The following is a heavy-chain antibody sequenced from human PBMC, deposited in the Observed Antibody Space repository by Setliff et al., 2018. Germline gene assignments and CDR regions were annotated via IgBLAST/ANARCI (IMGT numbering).Heavy chain of an antibody. D-gene: IGHD4-17*01. CDR2: IYPGDSDI. CDR1: GYTFTQKW. CDR3: ARHIAGYADGHYTATYSYYYMDV. Sequence: GESLKISCKGSGYTFTQKWIGWVRQMPGKGLEWMGVIYPGDSDIRNSPSFQGQVTISADKSINTAYLQWSSLKASDTATYYCARHIAGYADGHYTATYSYYYMDVWGQGTTVTVSS. V-gene: IGHV5-51*01. J-gene: IGHJ6*03.